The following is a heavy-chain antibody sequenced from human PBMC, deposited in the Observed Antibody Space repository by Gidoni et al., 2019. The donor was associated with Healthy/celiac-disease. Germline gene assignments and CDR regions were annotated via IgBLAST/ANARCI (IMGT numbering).Heavy chain of an antibody. CDR3: ARFEGNLYYFDY. CDR2: IYHSGST. V-gene: IGHV4-30-2*01. J-gene: IGHJ4*02. D-gene: IGHD1-1*01. CDR1: GASISSGGYS. Sequence: QRQLQESGSGLVKPTQPLSLTCAVSGASISSGGYSWSWIRQPPGKGLEWIGYIYHSGSTYYNPSLKSGVTISVDRSKNQFSLKLSSVTAADTAVDYCARFEGNLYYFDYWGQGTLVTVSS.